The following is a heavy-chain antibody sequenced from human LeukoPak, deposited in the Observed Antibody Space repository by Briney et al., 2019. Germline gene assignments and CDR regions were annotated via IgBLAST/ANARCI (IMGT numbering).Heavy chain of an antibody. V-gene: IGHV3-53*01. D-gene: IGHD3-16*01. CDR1: GFTVTSNY. Sequence: GGSLRLSCAASGFTVTSNYMSWVRQAPGKGLEWVSVIYDDGSAYYADSVKGRFTISRDNSQNTVSLQMISLRAEDTAVYYCVRISSVTQTSYGHFDYWGQGTLVTVSS. J-gene: IGHJ4*02. CDR3: VRISSVTQTSYGHFDY. CDR2: IYDDGSA.